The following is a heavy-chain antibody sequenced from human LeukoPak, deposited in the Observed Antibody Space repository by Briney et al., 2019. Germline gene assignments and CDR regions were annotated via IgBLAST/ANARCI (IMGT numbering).Heavy chain of an antibody. CDR2: IKPGDSDT. CDR1: GYSFTTYW. D-gene: IGHD4-23*01. CDR3: ARERWGNLEY. J-gene: IGHJ4*02. Sequence: RGESLQISCEGSGYSFTTYWIAWVRQLPGKGLEWVAIIKPGDSDTRYSPSFQGQVTISADKSISTTYLQWSSLKASDTAMYYCARERWGNLEYWGQGTLVTVSS. V-gene: IGHV5-51*01.